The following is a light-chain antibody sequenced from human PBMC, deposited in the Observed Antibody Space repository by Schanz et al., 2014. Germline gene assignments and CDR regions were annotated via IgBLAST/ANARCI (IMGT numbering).Light chain of an antibody. V-gene: IGKV1-27*01. CDR1: QGVSNY. J-gene: IGKJ1*01. Sequence: DIQMTQSPSSLSASVGDRVTITCRASQGVSNYLAWYQQKPGKVPKLLIYAASTLQSGVPSRFSGSGSGTDFTLAISSLQPEDVAVYYCQQYGSSPEWTFGQGTKVEIK. CDR2: AAS. CDR3: QQYGSSPEWT.